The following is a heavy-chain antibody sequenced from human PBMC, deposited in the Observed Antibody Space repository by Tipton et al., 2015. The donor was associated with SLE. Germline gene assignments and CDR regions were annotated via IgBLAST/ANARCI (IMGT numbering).Heavy chain of an antibody. Sequence: LRLSCTVSGGSISSYYWSWIRQPPGKGLEWIEYIYYSGSTNYNPSLKSRVTISVDTSKNQFSLKLSSVTAADTAAYYCARDLFGKDFDLWGRGTLVTVSS. J-gene: IGHJ2*01. D-gene: IGHD3-3*01. V-gene: IGHV4-59*01. CDR3: ARDLFGKDFDL. CDR1: GGSISSYY. CDR2: IYYSGST.